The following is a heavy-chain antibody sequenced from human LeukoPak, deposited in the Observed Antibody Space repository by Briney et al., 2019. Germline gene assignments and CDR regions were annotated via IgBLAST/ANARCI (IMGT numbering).Heavy chain of an antibody. CDR3: ARTYYYGSGSFPVIDY. CDR1: GYTFTSYD. CDR2: MNPNSGNT. J-gene: IGHJ4*02. V-gene: IGHV1-8*03. D-gene: IGHD3-10*01. Sequence: GASVKVSCKASGYTFTSYDINWVRQATGQGLEWMGWMNPNSGNTGYAQKFQGRVTITRNTSISTAYMELSSLRSEDTAVYYCARTYYYGSGSFPVIDYWGQGTLVTVSS.